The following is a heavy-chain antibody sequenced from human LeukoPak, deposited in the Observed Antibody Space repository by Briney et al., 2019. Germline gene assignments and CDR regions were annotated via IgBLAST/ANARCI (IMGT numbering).Heavy chain of an antibody. J-gene: IGHJ4*02. CDR1: GGSISSSGYY. Sequence: PSETLSLTCTVSGGSISSSGYYWGWIRQPPGKGLEWIGSIYYSGSSYYTPSLKSRVTISVDTSKNQFSLKLSSVTAADTAVFYCARHPGSRSGRDYWGQGTLVTVSP. V-gene: IGHV4-39*01. CDR2: IYYSGSS. D-gene: IGHD3-10*01. CDR3: ARHPGSRSGRDY.